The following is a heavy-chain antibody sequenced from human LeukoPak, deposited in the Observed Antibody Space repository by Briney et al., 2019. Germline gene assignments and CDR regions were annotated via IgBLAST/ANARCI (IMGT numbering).Heavy chain of an antibody. V-gene: IGHV3-48*04. D-gene: IGHD3-10*02. CDR2: ISSSSSSI. J-gene: IGHJ6*04. CDR3: AELGITMIGGV. Sequence: GGSLRLSCAGSGFIFSSYSMNWVRQAPGKGLEWVSYISSSSSSIYYADSVKGRFTISRDNAKNSLYLQMNSLRAEDTAVYYCAELGITMIGGVWGKGTTVTISS. CDR1: GFIFSSYS.